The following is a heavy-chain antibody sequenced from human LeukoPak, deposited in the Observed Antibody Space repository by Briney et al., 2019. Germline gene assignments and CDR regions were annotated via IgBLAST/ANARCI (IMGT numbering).Heavy chain of an antibody. CDR3: ARDQWGIFGVVYYYYYGMDV. CDR1: GFTFSSYW. CDR2: IKQDGSGK. D-gene: IGHD3-3*01. J-gene: IGHJ6*02. V-gene: IGHV3-7*01. Sequence: PGGSLRLSCAASGFTFSSYWMSWVRQAPGKGLEWVANIKQDGSGKYYVDSVKGRFTISRDNAKNSLYLQMNSLRAEDTAVYYCARDQWGIFGVVYYYYYGMDVWGQGTTVTVSS.